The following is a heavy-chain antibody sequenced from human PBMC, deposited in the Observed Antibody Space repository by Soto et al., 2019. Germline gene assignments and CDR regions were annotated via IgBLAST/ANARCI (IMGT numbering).Heavy chain of an antibody. V-gene: IGHV3-23*01. CDR2: ISDSGGST. CDR1: GFTFISYT. J-gene: IGHJ6*03. CDR3: AKGLGDYYYMDV. Sequence: EVQLLESGGGLVQPGGSLRLSCAASGFTFISYTMSWVRQAPGKGLEWVSAISDSGGSTYYADSVKGRFTISRDNSKHTLFLQVNSLRAEDTAIYYCAKGLGDYYYMDVWGKGTTVTVSS.